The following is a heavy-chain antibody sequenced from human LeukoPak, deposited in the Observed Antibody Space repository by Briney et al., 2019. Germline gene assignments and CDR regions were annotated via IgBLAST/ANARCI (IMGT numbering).Heavy chain of an antibody. J-gene: IGHJ6*03. Sequence: GGSLRLSCAASGFTFSSYWMSWVRQAPGKGLEWVANIKQDGSEKYYVDSVKGRFTISRDNAKNSLYLQMNSLRAEDTAVYYCARSSFGRFLEWLLYPYYYMDVWGKGTTVTVSS. D-gene: IGHD3-3*01. CDR3: ARSSFGRFLEWLLYPYYYMDV. CDR1: GFTFSSYW. V-gene: IGHV3-7*01. CDR2: IKQDGSEK.